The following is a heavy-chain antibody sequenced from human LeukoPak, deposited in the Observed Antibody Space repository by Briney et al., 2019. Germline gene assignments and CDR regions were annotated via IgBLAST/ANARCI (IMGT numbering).Heavy chain of an antibody. V-gene: IGHV4-59*12. CDR3: ARGLEWGDGFDI. CDR1: GGSISSYY. D-gene: IGHD1-1*01. CDR2: IYYSGNT. J-gene: IGHJ3*02. Sequence: SETLSLTCTVSGGSISSYYWSWIRQPPGKGLEWIGYIYYSGNTNYNPSLKSRVTISVDTSKNHFSLKLTSVTAADTAVYYCARGLEWGDGFDIWGQGTMVTVSP.